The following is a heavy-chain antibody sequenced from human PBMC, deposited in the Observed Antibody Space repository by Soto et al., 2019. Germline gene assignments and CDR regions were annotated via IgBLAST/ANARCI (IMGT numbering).Heavy chain of an antibody. D-gene: IGHD2-15*01. Sequence: SETLSLTCTVSGGSISSYYWSWIRQPPGKGLEWIGYIYYTGTTNYNPSLKSRVTISVDTSKNQFSLKLSSVTAADTAVYYCARHTPAISISDHWGQGTLVTVSS. CDR3: ARHTPAISISDH. CDR1: GGSISSYY. J-gene: IGHJ4*02. V-gene: IGHV4-59*08. CDR2: IYYTGTT.